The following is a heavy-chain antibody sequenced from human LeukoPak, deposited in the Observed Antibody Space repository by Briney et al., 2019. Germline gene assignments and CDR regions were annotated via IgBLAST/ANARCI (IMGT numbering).Heavy chain of an antibody. CDR2: INTNTGNP. J-gene: IGHJ4*02. V-gene: IGHV7-4-1*02. CDR3: ARNPPTMVREYYFDY. Sequence: ASVKVSCKASGYTFTSYDINWVRQAPGQGLEWMGWINTNTGNPTYAQGFTGRFVFSLDTSVSTAYLQISSLKAEDTAVYYCARNPPTMVREYYFDYWGQGTLVTVSS. CDR1: GYTFTSYD. D-gene: IGHD3-10*01.